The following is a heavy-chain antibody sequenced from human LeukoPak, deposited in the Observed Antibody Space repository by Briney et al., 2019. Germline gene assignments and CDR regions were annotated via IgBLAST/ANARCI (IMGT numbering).Heavy chain of an antibody. J-gene: IGHJ6*04. Sequence: GGSLRLSCAASGFTFSSYEMNWVRQAPGKGLEWVSYISSSGSTIYYAGSVKGRFTISRDNAKNSLYLQMNGLRAEDTAVYYCAELGITMIEGVWGKGTTVTISS. V-gene: IGHV3-48*03. CDR1: GFTFSSYE. CDR3: AELGITMIEGV. D-gene: IGHD3-22*01. CDR2: ISSSGSTI.